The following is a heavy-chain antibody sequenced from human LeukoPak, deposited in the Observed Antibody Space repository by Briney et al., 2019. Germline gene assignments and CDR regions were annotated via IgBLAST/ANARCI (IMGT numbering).Heavy chain of an antibody. D-gene: IGHD5-24*01. J-gene: IGHJ6*03. CDR3: ARELRAIARDGYNYYYYMDV. CDR1: GYTFNSYY. Sequence: ASVKVSCKASGYTFNSYYMHWVRQAPGQGLEWMGIINPSGGSTSYAQKFQGRVTMTRDTSTSTVYMELSSLRSEDTAVYYCARELRAIARDGYNYYYYMDVWGKGTTVTVSS. V-gene: IGHV1-46*02. CDR2: INPSGGST.